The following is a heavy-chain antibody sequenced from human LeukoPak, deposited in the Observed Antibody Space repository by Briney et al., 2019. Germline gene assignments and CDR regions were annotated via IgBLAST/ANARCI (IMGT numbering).Heavy chain of an antibody. CDR2: IYDSGTT. CDR1: GGSVSSGSYY. CDR3: ARTKRVDYFVF. D-gene: IGHD2-15*01. Sequence: SETLSLTCTVSGGSVSSGSYYWSWIRQPPGKGLEWIAYIYDSGTTDYNPSLKRRIAISVDTSKSQFSLKLSSVTAADSAVYYCARTKRVDYFVFWGQGTLVTVSS. J-gene: IGHJ4*02. V-gene: IGHV4-61*01.